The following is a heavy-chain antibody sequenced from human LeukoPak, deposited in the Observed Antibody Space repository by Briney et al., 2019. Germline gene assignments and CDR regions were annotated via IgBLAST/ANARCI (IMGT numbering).Heavy chain of an antibody. Sequence: GGTLRLSCAASGFTFSSYGMSWVRQAPGKGLEWVANIKQDGSEKYYVDSVKGRFTISRDNAKNSLYLQMNSLRAEDTAVYYCARVGYDILTEAFDIWGQGTMVTVSS. J-gene: IGHJ3*02. V-gene: IGHV3-7*01. CDR3: ARVGYDILTEAFDI. CDR2: IKQDGSEK. D-gene: IGHD3-9*01. CDR1: GFTFSSYG.